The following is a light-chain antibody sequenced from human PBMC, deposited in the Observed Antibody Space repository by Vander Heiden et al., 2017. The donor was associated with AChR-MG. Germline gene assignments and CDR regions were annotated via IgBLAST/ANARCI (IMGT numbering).Light chain of an antibody. CDR2: AAS. CDR1: QGISTY. V-gene: IGKV1-16*01. J-gene: IGKJ4*01. Sequence: DIQMTQSPSSLSASVGDRVTITCRASQGISTYLAWFQQKPGKVPKRLIYAASTLQSGVPPRFSGSGSATQFTLTISSLQPEDFATYYCLQYNTYPLTFGGGTKVEVK. CDR3: LQYNTYPLT.